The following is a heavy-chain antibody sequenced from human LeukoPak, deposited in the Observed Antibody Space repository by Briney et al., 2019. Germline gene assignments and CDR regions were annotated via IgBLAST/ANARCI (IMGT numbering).Heavy chain of an antibody. Sequence: PGGSLRLSCAASGFTFSSYEMNWVRQAPGKGLEWVSYISSSGSTIYYADSVKDRFTISRDNAKNSLYLQMNSLRAEDTAVYYCARLNGRLDYWGQGTLVTVSS. CDR2: ISSSGSTI. CDR3: ARLNGRLDY. V-gene: IGHV3-48*03. CDR1: GFTFSSYE. J-gene: IGHJ4*02. D-gene: IGHD1-14*01.